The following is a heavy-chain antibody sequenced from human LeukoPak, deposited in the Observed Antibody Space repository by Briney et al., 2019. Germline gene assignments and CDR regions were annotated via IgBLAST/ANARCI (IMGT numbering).Heavy chain of an antibody. D-gene: IGHD3-10*01. Sequence: SETLSLTCTVSGGSISSYYWSWIRQPPGKGLEWIGYIYYSGSTNYNPSLKSRVTISVDTSKNQFSLKLSSVTAADTAVYYCARNYGSGSYYNFGYWGQGTLVTVSS. CDR3: ARNYGSGSYYNFGY. CDR2: IYYSGST. CDR1: GGSISSYY. V-gene: IGHV4-59*01. J-gene: IGHJ4*02.